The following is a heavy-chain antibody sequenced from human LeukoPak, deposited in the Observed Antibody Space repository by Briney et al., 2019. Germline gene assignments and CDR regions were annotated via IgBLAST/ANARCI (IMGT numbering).Heavy chain of an antibody. CDR1: GFTFSNYG. CDR2: ITGSGDDA. CDR3: ARDQWKLPLD. D-gene: IGHD1-26*01. V-gene: IGHV3-23*01. Sequence: PGGSLRLSCAASGFTFSNYGMSWLRQAPGKGLEWVSAITGSGDDAYYADSVHGRFTMSRDNSKSTLYLQMNSLRAEDTAVYYCARDQWKLPLDWGQGTLVTVSS. J-gene: IGHJ4*02.